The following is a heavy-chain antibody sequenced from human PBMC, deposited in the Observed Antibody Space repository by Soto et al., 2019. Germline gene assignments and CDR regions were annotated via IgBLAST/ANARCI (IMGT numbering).Heavy chain of an antibody. CDR2: IYYSGSA. Sequence: NPSETLSLTCTVSGGSMSSGGYYWSWIRQHPGKGLEWIGYIYYSGSAYHNPSLMSRVTISVDTYKNQFSLKLSSVTAADTAVYYCARIEVDCTSTSCYYYFDYWGQGALATVSS. D-gene: IGHD2-2*01. J-gene: IGHJ4*02. CDR1: GGSMSSGGYY. V-gene: IGHV4-31*03. CDR3: ARIEVDCTSTSCYYYFDY.